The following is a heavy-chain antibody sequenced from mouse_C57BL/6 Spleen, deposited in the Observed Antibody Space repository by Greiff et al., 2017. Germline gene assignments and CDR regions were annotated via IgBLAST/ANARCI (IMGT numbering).Heavy chain of an antibody. Sequence: VQVVESGAELVKPGASVKMSCKASGYTFTTYPIEWMKQNHGKSLEWIGNFHPYNDDTKYNEKFKGKATLTVEKSSSTVYLELSRLTSDDSAVYYCARGDGSRGRNAMDYWGQGTSVTVSS. CDR1: GYTFTTYP. J-gene: IGHJ4*01. D-gene: IGHD1-1*01. V-gene: IGHV1-47*01. CDR3: ARGDGSRGRNAMDY. CDR2: FHPYNDDT.